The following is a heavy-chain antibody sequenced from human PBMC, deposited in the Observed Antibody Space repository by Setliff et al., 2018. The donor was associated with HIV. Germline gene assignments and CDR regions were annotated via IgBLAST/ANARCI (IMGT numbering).Heavy chain of an antibody. CDR2: IIPIVGIP. V-gene: IGHV1-69*10. CDR3: ARSTDSSSFDY. CDR1: GGAFISHT. J-gene: IGHJ4*02. D-gene: IGHD6-13*01. Sequence: SVKVSCKASGGAFISHTFTWVRQAPGQGLEWMGGIIPIVGIPNYAQKFQGRVSITADKSAITAYMELSSLRSEDTAVYYCARSTDSSSFDYWGQGTLVTVSS.